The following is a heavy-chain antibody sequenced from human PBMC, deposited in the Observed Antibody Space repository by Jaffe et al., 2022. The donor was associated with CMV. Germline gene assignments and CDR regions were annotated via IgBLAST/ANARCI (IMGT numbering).Heavy chain of an antibody. CDR2: ISSSSSYI. D-gene: IGHD3-10*01. CDR3: ARDRRPGRFGEFIDYYYGMDV. Sequence: EVQLVESGGGLVKPGGSLRLSCAASGFTFSSYSMNWVRQAPGKGLEWVSSISSSSSYIYYADSVKGRFTISRDNAKNSLYLQMNSLRAEDTAVYYCARDRRPGRFGEFIDYYYGMDVWGQGTTVTVSS. V-gene: IGHV3-21*01. CDR1: GFTFSSYS. J-gene: IGHJ6*02.